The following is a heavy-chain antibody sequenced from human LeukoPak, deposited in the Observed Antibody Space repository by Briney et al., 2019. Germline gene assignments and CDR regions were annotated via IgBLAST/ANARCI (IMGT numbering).Heavy chain of an antibody. CDR1: GGTFSSYA. J-gene: IGHJ4*02. D-gene: IGHD3-22*01. CDR3: ARGDDSSGSPHDY. Sequence: SVKVSCKASGGTFSSYAISWVRQAPGQGLEWMGGIIPIFGTANYAQKFQGRVTITRDTSASTAYMELSSLRSEDTAVYYCARGDDSSGSPHDYWGQGTLVTVSS. CDR2: IIPIFGTA. V-gene: IGHV1-69*05.